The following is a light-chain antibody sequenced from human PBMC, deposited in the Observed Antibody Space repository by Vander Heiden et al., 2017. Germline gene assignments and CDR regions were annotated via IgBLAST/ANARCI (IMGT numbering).Light chain of an antibody. V-gene: IGLV1-44*01. CDR3: AAWNGSRNGVV. CDR2: GNN. J-gene: IGLJ2*01. Sequence: VLTPPPPSSRAPGQRSPIACSGSSPNIGSNDVYWYQQHPGPAPKLLIYGNNPRPSGVPDRFSGSKSGTSASLAISGLQAEDEADYYCAAWNGSRNGVVFGGGTKLTVL. CDR1: SPNIGSND.